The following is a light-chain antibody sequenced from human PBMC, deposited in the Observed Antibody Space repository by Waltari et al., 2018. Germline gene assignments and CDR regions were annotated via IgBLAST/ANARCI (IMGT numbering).Light chain of an antibody. V-gene: IGLV4-69*02. Sequence: QLVLTQSPSASASLGASVTLTCTLSSGHSSNVISWHQQHPQQGPRYLMKVNCDGSHSKGYEIPDRFSDSSSGAERSLTISSLQSEDEADYYCQTGGHGTWVFGGGTKLTVL. J-gene: IGLJ3*02. CDR2: VNCDGSH. CDR3: QTGGHGTWV. CDR1: SGHSSNV.